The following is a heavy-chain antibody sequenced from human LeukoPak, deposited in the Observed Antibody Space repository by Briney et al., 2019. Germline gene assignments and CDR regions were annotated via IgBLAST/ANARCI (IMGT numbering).Heavy chain of an antibody. D-gene: IGHD3-22*01. CDR2: IYYSGST. J-gene: IGHJ6*02. CDR1: GGSISSYY. V-gene: IGHV4-59*01. CDR3: ARGPHYHDSSGYSPSYSYATDV. Sequence: SETLSLTCTVSGGSISSYYWSWIRQPPGKGLEWIGYIYYSGSTNYNPSLRSRVTISVDTSKNQFSLDLRSVTAADTAVYYCARGPHYHDSSGYSPSYSYATDVWGQGTTVTASS.